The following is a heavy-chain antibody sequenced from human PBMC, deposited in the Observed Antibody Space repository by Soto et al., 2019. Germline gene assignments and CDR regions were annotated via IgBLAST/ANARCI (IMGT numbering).Heavy chain of an antibody. CDR3: ARDRITMVRGVILPAEYFQH. Sequence: GGSLRLSCAASGFTVSSNYMSWVRQAPGKGLEWVSVIYSGGSTYYADSVKGRFTISRDNSKNTLYLQMNSLRAEDTAVYYCARDRITMVRGVILPAEYFQHWGQGTLVTVSS. D-gene: IGHD3-10*01. J-gene: IGHJ1*01. CDR2: IYSGGST. CDR1: GFTVSSNY. V-gene: IGHV3-66*01.